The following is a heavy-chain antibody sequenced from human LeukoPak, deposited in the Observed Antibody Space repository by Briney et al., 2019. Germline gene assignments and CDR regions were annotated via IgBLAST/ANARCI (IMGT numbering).Heavy chain of an antibody. J-gene: IGHJ4*02. Sequence: SETLSLTCTVSGGSISSGGYYWSWIRQHPGKGLEWIGYIYYSGSTYYNPSLESRVTISLDRSKNQFSLKLSSVTAADTAVYYCSTSRDGYNYFDYWGQGTLVTVSS. D-gene: IGHD5-24*01. CDR2: IYYSGST. CDR3: STSRDGYNYFDY. CDR1: GGSISSGGYY. V-gene: IGHV4-31*09.